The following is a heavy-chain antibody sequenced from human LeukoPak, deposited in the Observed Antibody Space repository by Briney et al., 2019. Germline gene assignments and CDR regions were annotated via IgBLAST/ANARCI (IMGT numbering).Heavy chain of an antibody. V-gene: IGHV3-9*01. Sequence: GGSLRLSCAVSGFIFDDYAMHWVRQAPGKGLEWVSGITWGRDNLAYAASVKGRFTISRDNAKNTLYLRMNSLRAEDTAIYYCARKPLSGGYGGTIDYWGQGTLVTVSS. CDR2: ITWGRDNL. CDR3: ARKPLSGGYGGTIDY. J-gene: IGHJ4*02. D-gene: IGHD5-12*01. CDR1: GFIFDDYA.